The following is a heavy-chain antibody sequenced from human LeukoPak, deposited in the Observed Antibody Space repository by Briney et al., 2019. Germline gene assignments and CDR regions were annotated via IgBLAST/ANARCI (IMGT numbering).Heavy chain of an antibody. Sequence: ASVNVSCKPSGGTFSSYAISWVRQAPGQGLEWMGGIIPIFGTANYAQKFQGRVTITADESTSTAYMELSSLRSEDTAVYYCARGRDGYNSFDYWGQGTLVTVSS. V-gene: IGHV1-69*13. D-gene: IGHD5-24*01. CDR2: IIPIFGTA. CDR3: ARGRDGYNSFDY. J-gene: IGHJ4*02. CDR1: GGTFSSYA.